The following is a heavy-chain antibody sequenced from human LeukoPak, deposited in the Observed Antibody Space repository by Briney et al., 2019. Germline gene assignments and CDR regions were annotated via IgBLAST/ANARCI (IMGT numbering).Heavy chain of an antibody. CDR1: GYSFTSYW. V-gene: IGHV5-51*01. J-gene: IGHJ4*02. Sequence: GEPLEISCKGSGYSFTSYWIGWVRQMPGKGLEWMGIIYPGDSDTRYSPSFQGQVTISADKSISTAYLQWSSLKASGTAMYYCARAYSSSWYSDYWGQGTLVTVSS. D-gene: IGHD6-13*01. CDR2: IYPGDSDT. CDR3: ARAYSSSWYSDY.